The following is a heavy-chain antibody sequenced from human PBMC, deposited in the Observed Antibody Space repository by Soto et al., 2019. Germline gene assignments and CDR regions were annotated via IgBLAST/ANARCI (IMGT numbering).Heavy chain of an antibody. Sequence: GWSLRLSCAASGFTFSSYGMHWVRQAPGKGLGWVAVISYDGGNKYYADSVKGRFTISRDNSKNTLYLQMNSLRAEDTAVYYCAKIASRAVAANLHAFDIWGQGTMVTGS. D-gene: IGHD2-15*01. CDR1: GFTFSSYG. CDR2: ISYDGGNK. V-gene: IGHV3-30*18. CDR3: AKIASRAVAANLHAFDI. J-gene: IGHJ3*02.